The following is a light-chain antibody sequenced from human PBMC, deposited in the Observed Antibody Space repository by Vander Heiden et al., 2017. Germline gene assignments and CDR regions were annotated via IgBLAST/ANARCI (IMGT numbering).Light chain of an antibody. CDR1: QGISNY. CDR3: QKYNSDPQNT. J-gene: IGKJ4*01. Sequence: DIQMTQSPSSLSASVGDRVTITCRASQGISNYLAWYQQKPGKGPKLLIYAASTLQAGVPSRFSGSGYGKDFTLTISSRQPEDVATYYCQKYNSDPQNTFGGGTKVEIK. CDR2: AAS. V-gene: IGKV1-27*01.